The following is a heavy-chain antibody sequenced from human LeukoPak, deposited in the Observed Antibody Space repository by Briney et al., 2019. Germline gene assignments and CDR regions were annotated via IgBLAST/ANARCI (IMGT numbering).Heavy chain of an antibody. D-gene: IGHD6-13*01. CDR3: AKESSNWYYFDY. CDR2: ITSSSSYI. J-gene: IGHJ4*02. V-gene: IGHV3-21*01. CDR1: GFTFSSYS. Sequence: GGSLRLSCAASGFTFSSYSMHWVRQAPGKGLEWVSSITSSSSYIYYADSVKGRFTISRDSAKNSLYLQMNSLRAEDTALYFCAKESSNWYYFDYWGQGTLVTVSS.